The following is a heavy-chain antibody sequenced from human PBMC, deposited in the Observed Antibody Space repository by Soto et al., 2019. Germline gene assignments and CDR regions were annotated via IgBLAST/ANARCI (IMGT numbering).Heavy chain of an antibody. CDR1: GFTFSSYS. D-gene: IGHD3-3*01. CDR3: ARAPYYDFWSGYYYYYYMDV. Sequence: GGSLRLSCAASGFTFSSYSMNWVRQAPGKGLEWVSYISSSSSTIYYADSVKGRFTISRDNAKNSLYLQMNSLRAEDTAVYYCARAPYYDFWSGYYYYYYMDVWGKGTTVTVSS. V-gene: IGHV3-48*01. J-gene: IGHJ6*03. CDR2: ISSSSSTI.